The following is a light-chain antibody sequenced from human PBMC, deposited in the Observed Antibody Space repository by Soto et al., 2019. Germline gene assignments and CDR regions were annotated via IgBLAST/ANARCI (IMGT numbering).Light chain of an antibody. V-gene: IGKV1-33*01. J-gene: IGKJ4*01. Sequence: DIQMTQSASSLPASVGDTVTISCQASQDISKYLNWFQQKPGKAPKLLIYDVFNVETGVPSRFSGRGSGTDFTHIISSLQPEDFATYYCQQYDQLPITFGGGTKVDI. CDR3: QQYDQLPIT. CDR2: DVF. CDR1: QDISKY.